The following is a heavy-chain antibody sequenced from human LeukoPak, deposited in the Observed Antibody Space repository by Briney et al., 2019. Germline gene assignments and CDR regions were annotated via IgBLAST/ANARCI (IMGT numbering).Heavy chain of an antibody. CDR1: GYSISSGYY. V-gene: IGHV4-38-2*01. D-gene: IGHD3-16*02. J-gene: IGHJ4*02. Sequence: SETLSLTCAGSGYSISSGYYWGWIRQPPGKGLEWIGSIYHSGSTYYNPSLKSRVTISVDTSKNQFSLKLSSVTAADTAVYYCARHPPYDYVWGSYRSSFDYWGQGTLVTVSS. CDR3: ARHPPYDYVWGSYRSSFDY. CDR2: IYHSGST.